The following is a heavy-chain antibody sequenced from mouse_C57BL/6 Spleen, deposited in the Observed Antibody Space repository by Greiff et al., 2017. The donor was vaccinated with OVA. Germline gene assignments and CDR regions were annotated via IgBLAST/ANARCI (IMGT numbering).Heavy chain of an antibody. J-gene: IGHJ3*01. CDR3: AQMGLTGTDWFAY. Sequence: QVTLKVSGPGILQPSQTLSLTCSFSGFSLSTSNMGIGWIRQPSGKGLEWLAHIWWNDDKYYNPSLKSRLTISKDTSHNQVFLKITSVDTADTATYYCAQMGLTGTDWFAYWGQGTLVTVSA. CDR2: IWWNDDK. D-gene: IGHD4-1*01. V-gene: IGHV8-5*01. CDR1: GFSLSTSNMG.